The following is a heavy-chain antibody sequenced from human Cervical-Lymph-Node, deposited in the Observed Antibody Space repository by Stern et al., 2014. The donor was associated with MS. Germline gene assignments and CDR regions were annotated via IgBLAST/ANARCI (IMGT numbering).Heavy chain of an antibody. J-gene: IGHJ6*02. V-gene: IGHV3-21*06. D-gene: IGHD1-26*01. Sequence: EVQLVESGGGLVKPGGSLLLSCAASGFPFSSHSMNWVRQAPGKGLEWVSSISSVGSFYAESVQGRFTISRDNAKDSLFLQMNGLRVDDTAVYYCAREPQGGAWYYGMDVWGQGTTVTVSS. CDR2: ISSVGS. CDR1: GFPFSSHS. CDR3: AREPQGGAWYYGMDV.